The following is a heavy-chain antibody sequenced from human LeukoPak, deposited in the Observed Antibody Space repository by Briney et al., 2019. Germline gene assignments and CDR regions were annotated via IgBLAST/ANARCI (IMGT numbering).Heavy chain of an antibody. Sequence: SETLSLTCAVYGGSFSGYYWSWIRQPPGKGLEWIGKINHSGSTNYNPSLKSRVTISVDTSKNQFSLKLSSVTAADTAVYYCARVTKRGGPFDYWGQGTLVTVSS. D-gene: IGHD2-15*01. CDR2: INHSGST. V-gene: IGHV4-34*01. CDR1: GGSFSGYY. J-gene: IGHJ4*02. CDR3: ARVTKRGGPFDY.